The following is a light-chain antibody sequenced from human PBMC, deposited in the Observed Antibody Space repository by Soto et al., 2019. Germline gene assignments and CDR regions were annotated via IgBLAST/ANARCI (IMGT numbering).Light chain of an antibody. CDR2: GNR. J-gene: IGLJ2*01. Sequence: QSVLTQPPSVSGAPGQRVTISCTGSSSNIGGGYDVHWYQQYPGTAPKLLMYGNRIRPSGVPDRFSGSKSGTSGSLAITGLQAEDEADYYCQSYDSRLSGVVFGGGTKVTVL. CDR3: QSYDSRLSGVV. CDR1: SSNIGGGYD. V-gene: IGLV1-40*01.